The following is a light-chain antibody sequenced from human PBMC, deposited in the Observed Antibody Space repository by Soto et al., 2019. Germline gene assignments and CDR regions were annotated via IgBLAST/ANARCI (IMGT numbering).Light chain of an antibody. V-gene: IGKV1-39*01. CDR1: QSISSY. CDR3: QQSYSTLMYT. Sequence: DIQMTQSPSSLSASVGDRVTITCRASQSISSYLNWYQQKPGKAPKLLIYAASSLQRGVPSRFSGSGSGTDFTLSIRSLQPEDFATYYCQQSYSTLMYTFGQGTKLEIK. CDR2: AAS. J-gene: IGKJ2*01.